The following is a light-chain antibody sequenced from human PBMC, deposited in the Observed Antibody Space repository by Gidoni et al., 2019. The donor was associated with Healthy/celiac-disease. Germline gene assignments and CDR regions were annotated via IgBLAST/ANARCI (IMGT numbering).Light chain of an antibody. J-gene: IGKJ2*01. V-gene: IGKV2-28*01. Sequence: DIVMTQSPLSLPVTPGEPASISCRSSQSLLHSNGYNYLDWYLQKPGQSPQLLIYLGSNRAAGVPDRCSGSGSGTDFTLKISRVEAEDVGVYYCMQALQTPRTFGQXTKLEIK. CDR3: MQALQTPRT. CDR1: QSLLHSNGYNY. CDR2: LGS.